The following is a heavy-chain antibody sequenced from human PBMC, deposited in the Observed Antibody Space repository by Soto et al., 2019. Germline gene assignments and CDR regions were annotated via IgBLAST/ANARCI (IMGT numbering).Heavy chain of an antibody. Sequence: SVKVSCKASGGTFSSYAISWVRQAPGQGLEWMGGIIPIFGTANYAQKFQGRVTITADESTSTAYMELSSLRSEDTAVYYCASPRYCSSTSCPSYYGMDVWGQGTTVTVSS. V-gene: IGHV1-69*13. D-gene: IGHD2-2*01. CDR3: ASPRYCSSTSCPSYYGMDV. CDR1: GGTFSSYA. CDR2: IIPIFGTA. J-gene: IGHJ6*02.